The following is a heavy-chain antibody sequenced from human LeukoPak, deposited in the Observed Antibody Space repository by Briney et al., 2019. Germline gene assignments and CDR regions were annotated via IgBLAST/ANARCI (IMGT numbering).Heavy chain of an antibody. CDR2: IYTSGST. D-gene: IGHD6-13*01. CDR3: ARLGYSSSRYYFDY. V-gene: IGHV4-61*02. J-gene: IGHJ4*02. CDR1: GGSISSGSYY. Sequence: SETLSLTCTVSGGSISSGSYYWSWIRQPAGKGLEWIGRIYTSGSTNYNPSLKSRVTISVDTSKNQFSLKLSSVTAADTAVYYCARLGYSSSRYYFDYWGQGTLVTVSS.